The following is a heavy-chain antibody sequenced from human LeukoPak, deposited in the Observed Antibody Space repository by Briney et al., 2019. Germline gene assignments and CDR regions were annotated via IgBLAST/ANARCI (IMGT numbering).Heavy chain of an antibody. Sequence: GGSLRLSCAASGFTVSSNYMNWVRQAPGKGLEWLSVLYSGGSANYADSVKGRFTFSRDNSMHTLYLQMNSLRAEDTAVYYCARDVQYYYHSRGPSGAFDIWGQGTMVTVSS. CDR2: LYSGGSA. CDR3: ARDVQYYYHSRGPSGAFDI. D-gene: IGHD3-22*01. J-gene: IGHJ3*02. V-gene: IGHV3-66*01. CDR1: GFTVSSNY.